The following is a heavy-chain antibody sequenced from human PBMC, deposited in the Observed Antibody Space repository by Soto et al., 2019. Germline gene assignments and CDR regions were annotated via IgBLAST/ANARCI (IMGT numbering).Heavy chain of an antibody. J-gene: IGHJ6*03. Sequence: SETLSLTCAVYGGSFSGYYWSWIRQPPGKGLEWIGEINHSGSTNYNPSLKSRVTISVDTSKNQFSLKLSSVTAADTAVYYCARGEITDYYMDVWGKGTTVTVSS. V-gene: IGHV4-34*01. CDR2: INHSGST. CDR1: GGSFSGYY. CDR3: ARGEITDYYMDV. D-gene: IGHD1-20*01.